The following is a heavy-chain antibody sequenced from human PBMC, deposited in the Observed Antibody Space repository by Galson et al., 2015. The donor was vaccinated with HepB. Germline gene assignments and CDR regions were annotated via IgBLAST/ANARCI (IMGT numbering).Heavy chain of an antibody. D-gene: IGHD3-10*01. CDR1: GDSVSSNSAA. V-gene: IGHV6-1*01. Sequence: CAISGDSVSSNSAAWNWIRQSPSRGLEWLGRTYYRSKWYNDFALSLKNRITVNPDTSKNQFSLHLKSVTPKDTAVYYCARDGGRGLDTLDIWGQGTMVTVSS. CDR3: ARDGGRGLDTLDI. J-gene: IGHJ3*02. CDR2: TYYRSKWYN.